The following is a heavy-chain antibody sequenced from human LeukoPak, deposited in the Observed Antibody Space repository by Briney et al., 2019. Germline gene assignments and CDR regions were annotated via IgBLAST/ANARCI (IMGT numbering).Heavy chain of an antibody. V-gene: IGHV1-69*04. J-gene: IGHJ4*02. CDR2: IIPILGIA. CDR1: GGTFSSCA. Sequence: ASVKVSCKASGGTFSSCAISWVRQAPGQGVEWMGRIIPILGIANYAQKFQGRVTITADKSTSTAYTERSSLRCEGTAVYYCAIDMGVYVFGGGPHRFNYGGKEPRVTVSS. D-gene: IGHD3-16*01. CDR3: AIDMGVYVFGGGPHRFNY.